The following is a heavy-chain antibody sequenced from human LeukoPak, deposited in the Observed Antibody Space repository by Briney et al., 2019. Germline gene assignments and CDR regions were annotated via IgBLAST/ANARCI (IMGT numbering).Heavy chain of an antibody. CDR3: ARVTIQYYYGSGSYYSPVDLDY. J-gene: IGHJ4*02. D-gene: IGHD3-10*01. CDR2: INHSGST. CDR1: GGSFSGYY. V-gene: IGHV4-34*01. Sequence: SETLSLTCAVYGGSFSGYYWSWIRQPPGKGLEWIGEINHSGSTNYNPSLKSRVTISVDTSKNQFSLKLSSVTAADTAVYYCARVTIQYYYGSGSYYSPVDLDYWGQGTLVTVSS.